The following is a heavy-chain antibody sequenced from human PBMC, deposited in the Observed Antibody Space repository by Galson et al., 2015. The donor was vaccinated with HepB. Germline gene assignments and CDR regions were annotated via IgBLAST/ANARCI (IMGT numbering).Heavy chain of an antibody. J-gene: IGHJ3*02. CDR3: ALTPTVTAFDI. Sequence: PALVKPTQTLTLTCTFSGFSLSTSGMRVSWIRQPPGKALEWLARIDWDDDKFYSTSLKTRLTISKDTSKNQVVLTMTNMDPVDTATYYCALTPTVTAFDIWGQGTMVTVSS. D-gene: IGHD4-17*01. CDR1: GFSLSTSGMR. CDR2: IDWDDDK. V-gene: IGHV2-70*04.